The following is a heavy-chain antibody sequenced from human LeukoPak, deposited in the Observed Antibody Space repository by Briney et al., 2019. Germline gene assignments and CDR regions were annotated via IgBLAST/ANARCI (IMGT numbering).Heavy chain of an antibody. Sequence: SETLSLTCIVSGFSISSGYLWGWIRQTPRKGLEWIGNIYQTGSTYYNPSLKSRVTISVDTSKNQFSLRLTSVTAADTAVYYCARVGSGYDWDYWGQGTLVTVFS. CDR1: GFSISSGYL. V-gene: IGHV4-38-2*02. D-gene: IGHD5-12*01. CDR2: IYQTGST. J-gene: IGHJ4*02. CDR3: ARVGSGYDWDY.